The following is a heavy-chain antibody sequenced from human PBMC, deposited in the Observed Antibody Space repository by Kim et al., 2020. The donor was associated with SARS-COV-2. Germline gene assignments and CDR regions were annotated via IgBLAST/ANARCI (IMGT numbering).Heavy chain of an antibody. V-gene: IGHV1-2*06. J-gene: IGHJ3*01. CDR1: GYTFTAYY. D-gene: IGHD2-15*01. CDR3: ACGGGYSVAFDV. Sequence: ASVKVSCKASGYTFTAYYMHWVRQAPGQGLEWMGRINPNSGGTNYAQDLQGRVTMTRDTSISTAYMELKRLRSDDTAVYYCACGGGYSVAFDVWGQGTMVIVSS. CDR2: INPNSGGT.